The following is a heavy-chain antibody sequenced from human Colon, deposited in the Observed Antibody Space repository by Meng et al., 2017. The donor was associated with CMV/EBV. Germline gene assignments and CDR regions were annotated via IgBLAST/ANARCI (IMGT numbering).Heavy chain of an antibody. CDR1: GFTFSNYA. CDR2: IWFDGSSK. V-gene: IGHV3-30*02. Sequence: QVELGGSGGRVVQLGGSLRLSCEASGFTFSNYAMHWVRQAPGKGLEWVAFIWFDGSSKDYADSVKGRFTISRDNSMNRLYLQVNSLRSEDTAVYYCVKTGTAWQFDFWGQGTLVTVSS. CDR3: VKTGTAWQFDF. J-gene: IGHJ4*02. D-gene: IGHD2-21*02.